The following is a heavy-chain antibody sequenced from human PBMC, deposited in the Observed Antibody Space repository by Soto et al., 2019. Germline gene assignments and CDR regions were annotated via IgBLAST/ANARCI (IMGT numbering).Heavy chain of an antibody. J-gene: IGHJ4*02. Sequence: ASVKVSCKVSGYTLTELSMHWVRQAPGKGLEWMGGFDPEDGETIYAQKFQGRVTMTEDTSTDTAYMELSSLRSEDTAVYYCATLAPGYSSGWYFDYWGQGTLVTVSS. CDR2: FDPEDGET. CDR3: ATLAPGYSSGWYFDY. V-gene: IGHV1-24*01. CDR1: GYTLTELS. D-gene: IGHD6-19*01.